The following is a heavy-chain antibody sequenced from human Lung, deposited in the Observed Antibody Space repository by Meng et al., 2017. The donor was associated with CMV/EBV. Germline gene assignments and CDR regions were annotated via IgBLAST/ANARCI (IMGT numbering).Heavy chain of an antibody. CDR1: GFMFSDYS. D-gene: IGHD5/OR15-5a*01. CDR2: ISNGGAYI. V-gene: IGHV3-21*01. Sequence: GGSLRLSCAASGFMFSDYSMNWVRQAPGKGLEWVSSISNGGAYIYYADSAKGRFTISRDNAQNSLYLQMNSLRAEDTAVYYCARDVSPRSSVYFAIYYFYALDVWXQGTXVTVAS. CDR3: ARDVSPRSSVYFAIYYFYALDV. J-gene: IGHJ6*02.